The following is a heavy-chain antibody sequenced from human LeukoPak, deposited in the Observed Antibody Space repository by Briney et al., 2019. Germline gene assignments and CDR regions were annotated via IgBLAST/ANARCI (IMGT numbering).Heavy chain of an antibody. J-gene: IGHJ3*02. CDR3: ARDGDYYDSSWAFDI. Sequence: ASVKVSCKASGYTFTSYGISWVRQAPGQGLEWMGWISAYNGNTNYAQKLQGRVTMTTDTSTSTAYMELRSLRSDDTAVYYCARDGDYYDSSWAFDIWGQGTIVTVSS. CDR2: ISAYNGNT. CDR1: GYTFTSYG. V-gene: IGHV1-18*01. D-gene: IGHD3-22*01.